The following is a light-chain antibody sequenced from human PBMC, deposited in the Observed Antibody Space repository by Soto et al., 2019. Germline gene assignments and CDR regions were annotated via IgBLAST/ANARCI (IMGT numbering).Light chain of an antibody. Sequence: DIQMTQSPSSLSASVGDRVTITCRASQSITTYLQWYQQRPGEAPKLLIYGASSVQSGVSSRFIGSGSGTDFTLTINGLRPEDFATYYCQQSSTTPLTFGQGTRLDI. CDR3: QQSSTTPLT. CDR2: GAS. V-gene: IGKV1-39*01. CDR1: QSITTY. J-gene: IGKJ5*01.